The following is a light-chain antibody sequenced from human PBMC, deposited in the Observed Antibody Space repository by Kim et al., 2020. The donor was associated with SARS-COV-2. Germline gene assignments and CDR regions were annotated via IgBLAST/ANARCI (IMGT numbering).Light chain of an antibody. V-gene: IGKV3-20*01. J-gene: IGKJ2*01. CDR1: QNLNSNY. Sequence: EIVLTQSPGTLSLSPGERVTLSCRASQNLNSNYLAWYQHKPGQAPRLLIYGASNRATGIPDRISGSGSGTDFSLTISRLEPEDFAVYYCQQYDRSPPYTFGQGTKLEIK. CDR2: GAS. CDR3: QQYDRSPPYT.